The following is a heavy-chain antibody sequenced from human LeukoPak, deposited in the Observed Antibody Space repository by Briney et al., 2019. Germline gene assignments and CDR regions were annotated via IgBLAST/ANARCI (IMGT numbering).Heavy chain of an antibody. V-gene: IGHV4-38-2*01. CDR1: GYSISSGYY. J-gene: IGHJ4*02. CDR3: AGSAAMTNFDY. D-gene: IGHD2-2*01. CDR2: IYHSGST. Sequence: PSEPLSLTCAVSGYSISSGYYWGSIRQPPGKGLEWIGSIYHSGSTYYNPSLKSRVTISVDTSKNQFSLKLSSVTAADTAVYYCAGSAAMTNFDYWGQGTLVTVSS.